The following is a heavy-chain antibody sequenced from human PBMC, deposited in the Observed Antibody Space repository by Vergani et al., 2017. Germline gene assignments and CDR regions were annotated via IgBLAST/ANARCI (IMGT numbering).Heavy chain of an antibody. J-gene: IGHJ4*02. CDR2: IYYRGSA. CDR3: ARDYRGVLRGSEGDYFDY. Sequence: QLQLQESGPGPVKPSQTLSLTCTVSGGSISSGGYYWSWIRQHPGKGLEWIGYIYYRGSAYYNPYLKSRVTIAVDTAKNQFSLKLSSVTAADTAVYYCARDYRGVLRGSEGDYFDYWGQGTLVTVSS. D-gene: IGHD3-10*01. CDR1: GGSISSGGYY. V-gene: IGHV4-31*03.